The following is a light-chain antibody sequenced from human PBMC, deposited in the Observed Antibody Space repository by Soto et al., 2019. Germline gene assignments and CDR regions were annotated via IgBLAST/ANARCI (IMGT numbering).Light chain of an antibody. CDR2: AAS. V-gene: IGKV1-17*01. J-gene: IGKJ1*01. CDR3: QKLNAYPPWT. CDR1: QDIRND. Sequence: DIQMTPSPSSLSSSVGDRVTIPCRASQDIRNDLSWYQQKPGQAPKRLIYAASTLQNGVPLRFSGSGSGTQFTLTNSSLQPDDFATYFCQKLNAYPPWTFGQGTKVDIK.